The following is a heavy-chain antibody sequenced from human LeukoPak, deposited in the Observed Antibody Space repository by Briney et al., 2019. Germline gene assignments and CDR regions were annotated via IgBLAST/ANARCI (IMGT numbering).Heavy chain of an antibody. CDR1: GYTFTSYG. Sequence: GASVKVSCKASGYTFTSYGVSWVRQAPGQGLEWMGWITPYNGNTNYAQKFQGRVTITADKSTSTAYMELSSLRSVDTAVYYCARGSPYSSGWYDAFDIWGQGTMVTVSS. D-gene: IGHD6-19*01. CDR3: ARGSPYSSGWYDAFDI. J-gene: IGHJ3*02. CDR2: ITPYNGNT. V-gene: IGHV1-18*01.